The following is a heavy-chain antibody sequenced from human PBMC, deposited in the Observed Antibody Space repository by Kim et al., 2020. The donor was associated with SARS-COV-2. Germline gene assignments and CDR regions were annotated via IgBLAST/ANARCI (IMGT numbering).Heavy chain of an antibody. CDR3: ARTLYSSGYRYHYYYGMDV. Sequence: SVKVSCKASGGTFSSYAISWVRQAPGQGLEWMGGIIPIFGTANYAQKFQGRVTITADESTSTAYMELSSLRSEDTAVYYCARTLYSSGYRYHYYYGMDVWGQGTTVTVSS. V-gene: IGHV1-69*13. CDR2: IIPIFGTA. CDR1: GGTFSSYA. J-gene: IGHJ6*02. D-gene: IGHD6-19*01.